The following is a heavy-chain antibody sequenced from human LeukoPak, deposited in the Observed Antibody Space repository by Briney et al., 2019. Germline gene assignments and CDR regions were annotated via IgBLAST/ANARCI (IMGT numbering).Heavy chain of an antibody. CDR1: GFTFDDYG. V-gene: IGHV3-20*04. D-gene: IGHD2-2*01. CDR3: ARGYCSSTSCYFDY. CDR2: INWNGGST. J-gene: IGHJ4*02. Sequence: RGSLRLSCAASGFTFDDYGMSWVRQAPGKGLEWVSGINWNGGSTGYADSVKGQFTISRDNAKNSLYLQMNSLRAEDTALYYCARGYCSSTSCYFDYWGQGTLVTVSS.